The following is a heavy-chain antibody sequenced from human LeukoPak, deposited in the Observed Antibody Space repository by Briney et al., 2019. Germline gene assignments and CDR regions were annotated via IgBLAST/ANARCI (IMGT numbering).Heavy chain of an antibody. D-gene: IGHD6-19*01. CDR1: GFTFSSYN. CDR2: ISYDGSNK. CDR3: AKVRWDNSGWYYSDS. V-gene: IGHV3-30*18. J-gene: IGHJ4*02. Sequence: GGSLRLSCAASGFTFSSYNMNWVRQAPGKGLEWVAVISYDGSNKYYADSVKGRFTVSRDNSKNTLYLQVNSLRVEDTAVYCCAKVRWDNSGWYYSDSWGQGTLVTVSS.